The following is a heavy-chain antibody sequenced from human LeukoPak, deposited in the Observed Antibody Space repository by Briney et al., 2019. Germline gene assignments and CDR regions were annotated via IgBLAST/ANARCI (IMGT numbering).Heavy chain of an antibody. CDR3: ARQPLFPHRFDP. J-gene: IGHJ5*02. CDR1: GFTFRNAW. Sequence: GGSLRLSCAASGFTFRNAWMSWVRQAPGKGLEWVANIKHDGGEKYYVDSVKGRFTISRDNAKNSLYLQMNSLRAEDTAVYYCARQPLFPHRFDPWGQGTLVTVSS. V-gene: IGHV3-7*04. CDR2: IKHDGGEK.